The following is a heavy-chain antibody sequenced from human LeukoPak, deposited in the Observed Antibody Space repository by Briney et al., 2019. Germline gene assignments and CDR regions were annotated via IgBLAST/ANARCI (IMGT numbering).Heavy chain of an antibody. V-gene: IGHV4-30-2*01. CDR3: ARVVGLAARDYFGY. Sequence: SETLSLTCAVSGGSIFSGGYSWSWIRQPPGKGLEWIGYFLHSGNAYYNPSLRSRVTISVDRSKNQFSLSLSSVTAADTAVYFCARVVGLAARDYFGYWGQGILVTVSS. CDR1: GGSIFSGGYS. CDR2: FLHSGNA. J-gene: IGHJ4*02. D-gene: IGHD6-6*01.